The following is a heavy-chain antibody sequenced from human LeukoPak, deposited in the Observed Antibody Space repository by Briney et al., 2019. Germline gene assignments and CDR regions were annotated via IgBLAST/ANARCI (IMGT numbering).Heavy chain of an antibody. Sequence: GASVKVSCKASGGTFSSYAISWVRQAPGQGLGWMGRIIPILGIANYAQKFQGRVTITADKSTSTAYMELSSLRSEDTAVYYCASYCSGGSCYDDYWGQGTLVTVSS. CDR3: ASYCSGGSCYDDY. J-gene: IGHJ4*02. CDR1: GGTFSSYA. CDR2: IIPILGIA. V-gene: IGHV1-69*04. D-gene: IGHD2-15*01.